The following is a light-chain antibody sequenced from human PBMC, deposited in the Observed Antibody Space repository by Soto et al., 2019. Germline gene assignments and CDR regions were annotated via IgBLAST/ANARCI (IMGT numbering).Light chain of an antibody. CDR2: DVS. Sequence: QSALTQPASVSGSPGQSITISCTGTSSDIGGYNSVSWYQHHPGKAPQLMIYDVSDRPTGVSDRFAGSKSGNTASLTISGLPAEDEADYYCSAYTNTATLVVFGGGTKLTVL. V-gene: IGLV2-14*03. CDR1: SSDIGGYNS. CDR3: SAYTNTATLVV. J-gene: IGLJ3*02.